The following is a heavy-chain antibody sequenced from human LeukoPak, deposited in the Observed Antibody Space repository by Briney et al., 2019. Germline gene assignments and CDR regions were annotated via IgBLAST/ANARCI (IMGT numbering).Heavy chain of an antibody. D-gene: IGHD2-21*01. J-gene: IGHJ5*02. V-gene: IGHV1-2*02. CDR1: GYIFSGHY. CDR2: INPASGGT. Sequence: ASVKVSCKASGYIFSGHYIQWVRQAPGQGLEWMGWINPASGGTNNAQKFHGRVTMTTDTSISTLYMELNSLRSDDTAVYYCARVLFPSGPTRCFDPWGQGTLVTVSS. CDR3: ARVLFPSGPTRCFDP.